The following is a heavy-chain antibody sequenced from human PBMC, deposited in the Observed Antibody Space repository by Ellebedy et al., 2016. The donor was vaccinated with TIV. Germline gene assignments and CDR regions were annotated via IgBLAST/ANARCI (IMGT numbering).Heavy chain of an antibody. CDR2: INPNSGGT. J-gene: IGHJ6*02. CDR3: ARDYPRHSSSWYGMDV. V-gene: IGHV1-2*04. CDR1: GYTFTSYY. D-gene: IGHD6-13*01. Sequence: ASVKVSXXASGYTFTSYYMHWVRQAPGQGLEWMGWINPNSGGTNYAQKFQGWVTMTRDTSISTAYMELSRLRSDDTAVYYCARDYPRHSSSWYGMDVWGQGTTVTVSS.